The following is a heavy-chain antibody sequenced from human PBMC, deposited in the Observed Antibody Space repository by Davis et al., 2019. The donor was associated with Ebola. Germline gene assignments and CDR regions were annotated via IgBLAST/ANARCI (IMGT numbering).Heavy chain of an antibody. CDR2: IKQDGSAK. J-gene: IGHJ6*03. D-gene: IGHD3-3*01. CDR3: ERDFGDFGTIVGAVGYMNV. CDR1: GFTFSSYS. Sequence: GESLKISCAASGFTFSSYSMNWVRQAPGKGLEWVANIKQDGSAKFYVDSVKGRLTITRDNSKNTLYLQMNSLRAEDTAVYYCERDFGDFGTIVGAVGYMNVWGKGTTVTVSS. V-gene: IGHV3-7*03.